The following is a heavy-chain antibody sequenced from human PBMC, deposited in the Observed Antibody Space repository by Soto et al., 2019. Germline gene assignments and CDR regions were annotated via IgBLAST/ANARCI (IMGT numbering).Heavy chain of an antibody. CDR1: GCTFTSYA. J-gene: IGHJ5*02. Sequence: ASVKVSCKASGCTFTSYAMHWVRQAPGQRLEWMGGINAGHGNTKYSQKFQGRVTITRDKSASTAYMELSSLRSEDTAVYYCAGGSGWFDPWGQGTLVTVSS. CDR3: AGGSGWFDP. CDR2: INAGHGNT. V-gene: IGHV1-3*01.